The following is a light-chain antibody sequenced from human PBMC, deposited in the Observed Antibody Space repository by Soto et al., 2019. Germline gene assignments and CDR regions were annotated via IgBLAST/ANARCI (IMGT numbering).Light chain of an antibody. CDR2: DVS. CDR1: SSDVGGYNY. CDR3: QSYDNSRTGFYV. Sequence: SVHTKPPAWSDSPGQSISISCTGTSSDVGGYNYVSWYQQHPGKAPKLMIYDVSKRPSGVPDRLSGSKSGTSASLGISGLQAEDEADYSCQSYDNSRTGFYVFGTGTKVTV. V-gene: IGLV2-8*01. J-gene: IGLJ1*01.